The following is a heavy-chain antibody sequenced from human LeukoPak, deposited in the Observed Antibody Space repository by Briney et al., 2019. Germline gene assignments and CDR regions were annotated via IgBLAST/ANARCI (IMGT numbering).Heavy chain of an antibody. CDR2: ISYDGSNK. CDR1: GFTFSSYS. D-gene: IGHD6-13*01. V-gene: IGHV3-30*18. Sequence: PGGSLRLSCAASGFTFSSYSMNWVRQAPGKGLEWVAVISYDGSNKYYADSVKGRFTISRDNSKNTLYLQMNSLRAEDTAVYYCAKESYWGIAAAGPFYYYYGMDVWGQGTTVTVSS. J-gene: IGHJ6*02. CDR3: AKESYWGIAAAGPFYYYYGMDV.